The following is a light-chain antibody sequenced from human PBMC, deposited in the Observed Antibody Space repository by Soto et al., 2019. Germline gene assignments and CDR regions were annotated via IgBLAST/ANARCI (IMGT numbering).Light chain of an antibody. CDR2: GAS. Sequence: EIVWTQSPGTLSLSPGERATLSCKASQSVTSRYLAWYQQKPGQAPRLLIYGASSRATGIPDRFSGSGSGTDFTLTSSRLEPEDFAVYFCQQYNNSPEYTCGRGNKLEIK. CDR3: QQYNNSPEYT. J-gene: IGKJ2*01. CDR1: QSVTSRY. V-gene: IGKV3-20*01.